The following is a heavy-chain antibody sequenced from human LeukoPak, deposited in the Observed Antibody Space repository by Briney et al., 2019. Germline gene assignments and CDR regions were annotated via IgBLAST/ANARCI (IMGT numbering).Heavy chain of an antibody. Sequence: QAGGSLRLSCAASGFTFRSYGMHWVRQAPGKGLEWVAVMWYDGRKKDYADSVKGRFIISRDNSKNTVYLQMNSLRADDTAVYYCARDPTTVTTGVLGYWGQGTLVTVSS. D-gene: IGHD4-17*01. CDR1: GFTFRSYG. CDR3: ARDPTTVTTGVLGY. J-gene: IGHJ4*01. V-gene: IGHV3-33*01. CDR2: MWYDGRKK.